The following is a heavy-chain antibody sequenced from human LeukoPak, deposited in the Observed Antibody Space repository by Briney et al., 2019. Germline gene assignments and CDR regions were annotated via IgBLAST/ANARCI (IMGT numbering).Heavy chain of an antibody. CDR2: INPNSGGT. D-gene: IGHD1-26*01. J-gene: IGHJ5*02. CDR3: ARDSRSYSNWFDP. V-gene: IGHV1-2*06. CDR1: GYTFTGYY. Sequence: GASVKVSCKASGYTFTGYYMHWVRQAPGQGLEWMGRINPNSGGTNYAQKFQDRVTMTRDTSISTAYMELSRLRSDDTAVYYCARDSRSYSNWFDPWGQGTLVTVSS.